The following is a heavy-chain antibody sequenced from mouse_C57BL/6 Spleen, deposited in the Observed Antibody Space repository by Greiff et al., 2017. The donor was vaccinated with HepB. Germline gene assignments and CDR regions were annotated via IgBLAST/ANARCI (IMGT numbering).Heavy chain of an antibody. CDR1: GYTFTSYT. V-gene: IGHV1-4*01. CDR3: ARENYYGSSPLYAMDY. J-gene: IGHJ4*01. CDR2: INPSSGYT. Sequence: VKLMESGAELARPGASVKMSCKASGYTFTSYTMHWVKQRPGQGLEWIGYINPSSGYTKYNQKFKDKATLTADKSSSTAYMQLSSLTSEDSAVYDCARENYYGSSPLYAMDYWGQGTSVTVSS. D-gene: IGHD1-1*01.